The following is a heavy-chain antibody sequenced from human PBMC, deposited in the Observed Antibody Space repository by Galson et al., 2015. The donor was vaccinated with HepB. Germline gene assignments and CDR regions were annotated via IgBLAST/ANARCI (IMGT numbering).Heavy chain of an antibody. V-gene: IGHV3-33*01. CDR1: GFTFNNYG. D-gene: IGHD3-22*01. J-gene: IGHJ4*02. CDR3: ARASNYYDRSVYQNLGAFDIWGQGTSRYYFDH. CDR2: IWYDGGNK. Sequence: SLRLSCAGSGFTFNNYGMHWVRQAPGKGLEWVAVIWYDGGNKYYADSVKGRFTISRDNSKNTLYLQMNSLRAEDTAVYYCARASNYYDRSVYQNLGAFDIWGQGTSRYYFDHWGQGTRVTVSS.